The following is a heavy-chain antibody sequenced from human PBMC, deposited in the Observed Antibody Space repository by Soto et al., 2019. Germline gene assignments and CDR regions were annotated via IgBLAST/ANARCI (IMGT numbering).Heavy chain of an antibody. CDR1: GYTFTSDD. V-gene: IGHV1-8*01. Sequence: QVQLVQSGAEVKKPGASVKVSCKASGYTFTSDDINWLRQATGQGLEWMGWMNRNSGNTGYAQKFQGRVTLTWNTSISTAYMDLSSLRSEATAVYYCARERRLGIDGMDVWGQGTTVTVSS. J-gene: IGHJ6*02. CDR2: MNRNSGNT. D-gene: IGHD7-27*01. CDR3: ARERRLGIDGMDV.